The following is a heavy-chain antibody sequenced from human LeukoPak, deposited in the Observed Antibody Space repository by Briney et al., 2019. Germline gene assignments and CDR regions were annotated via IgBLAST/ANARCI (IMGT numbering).Heavy chain of an antibody. CDR3: ARVRYDRSGDPFDI. J-gene: IGHJ3*02. D-gene: IGHD3-22*01. V-gene: IGHV1-2*02. CDR2: INPNSGGT. Sequence: GASVKVSCKASGFTLSDYYIHWIRQAPGQGPEWVGWINPNSGGTNYGQNFRGRVTMTRDTSISTAFMDLTGLRSDDTAVYYCARVRYDRSGDPFDIWGQGTMVTVSS. CDR1: GFTLSDYY.